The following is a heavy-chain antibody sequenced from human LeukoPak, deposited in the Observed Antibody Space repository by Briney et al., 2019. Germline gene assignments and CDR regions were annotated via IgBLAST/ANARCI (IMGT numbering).Heavy chain of an antibody. J-gene: IGHJ3*02. CDR2: IYYSGST. V-gene: IGHV4-39*01. D-gene: IGHD1-14*01. CDR1: GGSISSSSYY. CDR3: ALPSASNHDAFDI. Sequence: SETLSLTCTVSGGSISSSSYYWGWIRQPPGKGLEWIGSIYYSGSTYYNPSLKSRVTISVDTSKNQFSLKLSSVTAADTAVYYCALPSASNHDAFDIWGQGTTVTVSS.